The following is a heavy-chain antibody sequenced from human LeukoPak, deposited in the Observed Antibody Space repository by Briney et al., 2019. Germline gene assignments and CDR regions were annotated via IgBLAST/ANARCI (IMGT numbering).Heavy chain of an antibody. V-gene: IGHV3-21*01. CDR3: AREHGYCSSTSCYGADWPQEYYFDY. D-gene: IGHD2-2*01. CDR2: TSSSSSYI. J-gene: IGHJ4*02. CDR1: GFTFSSYS. Sequence: GGSLRLSCAASGFTFSSYSMNWVRQAPGKGLEWVSSTSSSSSYIYYADSVKGRFTISRDNAKNSLYLQMNSLRAEDTAVYYCAREHGYCSSTSCYGADWPQEYYFDYWGQGTLVTVSS.